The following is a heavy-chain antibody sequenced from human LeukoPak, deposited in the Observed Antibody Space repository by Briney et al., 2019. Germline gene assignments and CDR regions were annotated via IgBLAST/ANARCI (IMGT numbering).Heavy chain of an antibody. J-gene: IGHJ4*02. CDR1: GVPINSFH. CDR3: GSQGHTPSAHCQEY. D-gene: IGHD2-21*01. Sequence: PSETLSLTSCASGVPINSFHWVGLRQPAGKGLEWIGRIYTTGTTNYSPSLKSRLTMSLDTSKNHFSLKLRSVTAADTAVYYCGSQGHTPSAHCQEYWTQGTLVTVSS. V-gene: IGHV4-4*07. CDR2: IYTTGTT.